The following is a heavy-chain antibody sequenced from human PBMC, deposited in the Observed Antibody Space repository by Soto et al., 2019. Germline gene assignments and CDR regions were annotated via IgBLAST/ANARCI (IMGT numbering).Heavy chain of an antibody. CDR2: IYYSGST. D-gene: IGHD2-15*01. V-gene: IGHV4-59*01. Sequence: QVQLQESGPGLVKPSETLSLTCTVSGGSISSYYWSWIRQPPGKGLEWIGYIYYSGSTNYNPSLKSRVTISVDTSKNRFSLKLSSVTAADTAVYYCARDRMNAFDIWGQGTMVTVSS. CDR3: ARDRMNAFDI. J-gene: IGHJ3*02. CDR1: GGSISSYY.